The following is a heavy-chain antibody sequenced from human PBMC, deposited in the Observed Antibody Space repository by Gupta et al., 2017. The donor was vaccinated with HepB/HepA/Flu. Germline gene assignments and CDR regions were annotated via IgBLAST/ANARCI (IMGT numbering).Heavy chain of an antibody. J-gene: IGHJ4*02. CDR2: ISYDGSNK. D-gene: IGHD3-16*01. Sequence: QVQLVESGGGVVQPGRSLRLSCAASGFTFSSYGMHWVRQAPGKGLEWVAVISYDGSNKYYADSVKGRFTISRDNSKNTLYLQMNSLRAEDTAVYYCAKNWLAWDYVWTYFDYWGQGTLVTVSS. V-gene: IGHV3-30*18. CDR3: AKNWLAWDYVWTYFDY. CDR1: GFTFSSYG.